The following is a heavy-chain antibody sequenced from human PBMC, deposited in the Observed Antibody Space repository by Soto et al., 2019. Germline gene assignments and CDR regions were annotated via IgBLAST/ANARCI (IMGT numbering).Heavy chain of an antibody. CDR2: ISGSGGST. V-gene: IGHV3-23*01. Sequence: PGGSLRLSCAASGFTFSSYAMSWVRQAPGKGLEWVSAISGSGGSTYYADSVKGRFTISRDNSKNTLYLQMNSLRAEDTAVYYCAKVYCSSTSCYVFGAFDIWGQGTMVTVSS. CDR1: GFTFSSYA. CDR3: AKVYCSSTSCYVFGAFDI. J-gene: IGHJ3*02. D-gene: IGHD2-2*01.